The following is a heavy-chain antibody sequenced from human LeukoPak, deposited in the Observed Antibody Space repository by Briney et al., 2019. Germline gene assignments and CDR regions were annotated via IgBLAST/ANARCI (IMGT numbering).Heavy chain of an antibody. D-gene: IGHD6-19*01. CDR1: GGSISSSNSY. CDR3: ARRGWYPRYAFDI. Sequence: SETLSLTCTVSGGSISSSNSYRGWIRQPPGKGLEWIGSLYYGGNSYYNPSLKSRVTISADTPKNQFSLKLTSVTAADTAVYYCARRGWYPRYAFDIWGQGTLVTVSS. J-gene: IGHJ4*02. CDR2: LYYGGNS. V-gene: IGHV4-39*01.